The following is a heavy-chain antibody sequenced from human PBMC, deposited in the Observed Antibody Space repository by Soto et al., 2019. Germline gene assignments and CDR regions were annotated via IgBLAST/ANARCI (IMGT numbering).Heavy chain of an antibody. J-gene: IGHJ3*02. CDR2: ISGNGGTT. CDR3: AKGGGGSGWSDAFDI. V-gene: IGHV3-23*01. CDR1: GFTYSTYA. D-gene: IGHD6-19*01. Sequence: PGGSLRLYCTTSGFTYSTYAMSWVRQAPGKGLEWVSVISGNGGTTYDADSVKGRFTISRDNSKRTLYLQMNSLRAGDTAIFFCAKGGGGSGWSDAFDIWGQGTMVTVSS.